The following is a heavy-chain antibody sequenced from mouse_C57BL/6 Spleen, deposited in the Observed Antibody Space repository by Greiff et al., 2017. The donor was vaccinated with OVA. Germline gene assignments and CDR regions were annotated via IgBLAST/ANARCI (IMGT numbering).Heavy chain of an antibody. CDR2: ISDGGSYT. CDR1: GFTFSSYA. Sequence: EVKLMESGGGLVKPGGSLKLSCAASGFTFSSYAMSWVRQTPEKRLEWVATISDGGSYTYYPDNVKGRFTISRDNAKNNLYLQMSHLKSEDTAMYYCARGLITTVEGAMDYWGQGTSVTVSS. D-gene: IGHD1-1*01. CDR3: ARGLITTVEGAMDY. V-gene: IGHV5-4*03. J-gene: IGHJ4*01.